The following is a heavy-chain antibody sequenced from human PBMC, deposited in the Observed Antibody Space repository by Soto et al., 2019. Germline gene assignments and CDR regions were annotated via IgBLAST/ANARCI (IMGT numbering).Heavy chain of an antibody. Sequence: QVQLVQSGAEVKKPGASVKVSCKASGYTFTHDYIHWVRQAPGQGLEWMGIINPNGGSTTYPRKFRAGFTLTTDTSTSKVYMVLSSLRSEDSAVYYCATSVNSATAFDYWGQGTLVTVSS. V-gene: IGHV1-46*01. CDR2: INPNGGST. D-gene: IGHD5-18*01. CDR3: ATSVNSATAFDY. CDR1: GYTFTHDY. J-gene: IGHJ4*02.